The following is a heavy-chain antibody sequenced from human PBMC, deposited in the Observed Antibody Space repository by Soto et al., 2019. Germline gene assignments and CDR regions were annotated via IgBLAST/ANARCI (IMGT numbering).Heavy chain of an antibody. CDR3: AKDHRNGGSRVDY. CDR1: RFSFRAHG. D-gene: IGHD2-15*01. V-gene: IGHV3-30*18. J-gene: IGHJ4*02. CDR2: ISYDGSST. Sequence: PGGSLRLSCAASRFSFRAHGMRWVRQAPGKGLEWVAVISYDGSSTYYADSVKGRFTISRDNSNNALYLQMSNLRPEDTAVYFCAKDHRNGGSRVDYWGQGTLVTVSS.